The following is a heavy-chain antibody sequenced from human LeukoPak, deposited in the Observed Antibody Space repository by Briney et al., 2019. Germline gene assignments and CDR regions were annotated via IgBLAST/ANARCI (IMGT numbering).Heavy chain of an antibody. CDR1: GGSISSSSYY. CDR3: ARDRLGATGHWRIDV. CDR2: IYYSGRT. Sequence: SETLSLTCTVSGGSISSSSYYWGWIRQPPGKGLEWIGSIYYSGRTYYNPSLKSRVTMSVDTSQDQFSLKLSSVTAADTAVYYCARDRLGATGHWRIDVWGRGTLVTVSS. D-gene: IGHD1-26*01. V-gene: IGHV4-39*07. J-gene: IGHJ2*01.